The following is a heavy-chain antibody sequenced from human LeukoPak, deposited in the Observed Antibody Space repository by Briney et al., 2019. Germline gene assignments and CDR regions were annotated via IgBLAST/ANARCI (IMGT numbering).Heavy chain of an antibody. Sequence: SETLSLTCAVSGGSISSGGYSWSWIRQPPGKGLEWIGYIYHSGSTNFNPSLKSRVTMSVDRSKNQFSLRLTSVTAADTAVYYCARTHPHDSSGYFDYWGQGTLVTVSS. CDR2: IYHSGST. CDR1: GGSISSGGYS. CDR3: ARTHPHDSSGYFDY. V-gene: IGHV4-30-2*01. J-gene: IGHJ4*02. D-gene: IGHD3-22*01.